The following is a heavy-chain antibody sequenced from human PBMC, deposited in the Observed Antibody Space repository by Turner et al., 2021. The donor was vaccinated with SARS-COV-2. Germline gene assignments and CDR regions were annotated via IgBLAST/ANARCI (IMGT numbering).Heavy chain of an antibody. J-gene: IGHJ5*02. CDR3: TRDPCRPWIGCGAGS. Sequence: QVQLVQSGAEVKKPGASVKVSCKAYGYTFTDAYLHWVRQAPGQGLEWMGWINPKNGDTDSAQKFQGRVTMTRDTSINTAYMELDSLISDDTAVYYCTRDPCRPWIGCGAGSWGQGTLVSVSS. CDR1: GYTFTDAY. CDR2: INPKNGDT. D-gene: IGHD3-3*01. V-gene: IGHV1-2*02.